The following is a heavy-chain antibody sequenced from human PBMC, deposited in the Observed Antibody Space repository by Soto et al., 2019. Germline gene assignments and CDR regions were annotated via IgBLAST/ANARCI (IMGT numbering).Heavy chain of an antibody. CDR2: ISGSGGST. D-gene: IGHD3-16*02. J-gene: IGHJ4*02. CDR3: ASTQAFGGVIANDY. Sequence: EVQLLESGGGLVQPGGSLRLSCAASGFTFSSYAMSWVRQAPGKGLEWVSAISGSGGSTYYADSVKGRFTISRDNSKNTLYLQMNSLRAEDTAVYYCASTQAFGGVIANDYSGQGTLVTVSS. V-gene: IGHV3-23*01. CDR1: GFTFSSYA.